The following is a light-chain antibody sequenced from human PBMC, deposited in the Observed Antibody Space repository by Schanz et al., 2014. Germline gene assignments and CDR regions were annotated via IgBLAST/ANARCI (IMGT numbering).Light chain of an antibody. CDR1: QSIRFY. Sequence: DIQMTQSPSSLSASVGDRVTITCRAGQSIRFYLHWYQQKPGKAPKLLIYAASSLQSGVPSRFSGSGSGTDFTLTISSLQPEDFATYYCQQSYAIPLTFGQGTKVEIK. V-gene: IGKV1-39*01. J-gene: IGKJ1*01. CDR2: AAS. CDR3: QQSYAIPLT.